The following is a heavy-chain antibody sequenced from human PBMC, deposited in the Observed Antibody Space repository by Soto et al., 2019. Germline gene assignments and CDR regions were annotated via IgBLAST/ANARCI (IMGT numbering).Heavy chain of an antibody. D-gene: IGHD3-10*01. CDR2: ISGSGGST. CDR3: ASTPAVYGSGKNYYYGMDV. CDR1: GFTFSSYA. Sequence: GGSLRLSCAASGFTFSSYAMSWVRQAPGKGLEWVSAISGSGGSTYYADSVKGRFTISRDNSKNTLYLQMNSLRAEDTAVYYCASTPAVYGSGKNYYYGMDVWGQGTTVTVSS. J-gene: IGHJ6*02. V-gene: IGHV3-23*01.